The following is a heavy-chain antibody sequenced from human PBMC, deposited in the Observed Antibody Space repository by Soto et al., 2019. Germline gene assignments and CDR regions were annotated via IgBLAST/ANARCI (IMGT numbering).Heavy chain of an antibody. CDR2: IYYSGST. J-gene: IGHJ4*02. CDR3: ARRGDYYDSSGYYG. CDR1: GGSISSYY. V-gene: IGHV4-59*08. Sequence: SETLSLTCTVSGGSISSYYWSWIRQPPGKGLEWIGYIYYSGSTSYNPSLKSRVTISVDTSKNQFSLKLSPVTAADTAVYYCARRGDYYDSSGYYGWGQGTLVTVSS. D-gene: IGHD3-22*01.